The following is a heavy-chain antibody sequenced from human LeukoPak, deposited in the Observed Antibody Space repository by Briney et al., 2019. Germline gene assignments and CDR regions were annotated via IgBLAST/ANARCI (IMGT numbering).Heavy chain of an antibody. CDR3: ARGVYIAAAQYGY. CDR2: IYYSGTT. CDR1: GGSISNYY. D-gene: IGHD6-13*01. V-gene: IGHV4-59*01. Sequence: SETLSLTGTVSGGSISNYYWSWIRQPPGKGLEWIGYIYYSGTTNYNPSLKSRVTISVDTSKNQFSLKLNSVTAADTAVYYCARGVYIAAAQYGYWGQGTLVTVS. J-gene: IGHJ4*02.